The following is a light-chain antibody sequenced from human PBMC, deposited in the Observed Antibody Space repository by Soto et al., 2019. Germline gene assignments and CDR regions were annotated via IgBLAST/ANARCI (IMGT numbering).Light chain of an antibody. CDR2: AAS. J-gene: IGKJ1*01. Sequence: DIQMTQSPSSLSASVGDRVTITCRASQSINFCLNWYQQKPGKAPKLLISAASSLQSGVPSRFSGSGSGTDFSLTISSLQPEDFATYYCQQSYSTLMWTFGQGTKV. CDR1: QSINFC. CDR3: QQSYSTLMWT. V-gene: IGKV1-39*01.